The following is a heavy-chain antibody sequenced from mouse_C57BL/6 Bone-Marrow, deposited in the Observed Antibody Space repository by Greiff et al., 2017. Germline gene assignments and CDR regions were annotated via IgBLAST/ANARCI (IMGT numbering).Heavy chain of an antibody. CDR3: AREFRAMDY. CDR1: GYTFTSYW. Sequence: QVQLQQPGAELVRPGSSVKLSCKASGYTFTSYWMDWVKQRPGQGLEWIGNIYPSDSETHYNQKFKDKATLTVDKSSSTAYMQLSSLTSEDSAVYYCAREFRAMDYGGQGTSVTVSS. CDR2: IYPSDSET. J-gene: IGHJ4*01. V-gene: IGHV1-61*01.